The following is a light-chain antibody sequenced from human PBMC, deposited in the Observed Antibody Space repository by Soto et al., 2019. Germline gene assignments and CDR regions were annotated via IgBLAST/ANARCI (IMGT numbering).Light chain of an antibody. J-gene: IGLJ2*01. V-gene: IGLV1-40*01. CDR1: SSNIGAGYD. CDR2: ANI. CDR3: QSYDRSLSGSV. Sequence: QSVLTQPPSVSGAPGQRVTISCTGTSSNIGAGYDVHWYRQLPGTAPKLLIHANINRPSGVPDRFSGSKSGTSASLAITGLQAEDEADYYCQSYDRSLSGSVFGGGTKLTVL.